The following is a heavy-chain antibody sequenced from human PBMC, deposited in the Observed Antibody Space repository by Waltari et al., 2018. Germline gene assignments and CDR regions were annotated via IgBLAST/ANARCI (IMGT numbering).Heavy chain of an antibody. Sequence: QVQLQESGPGLVKPSETLSLTCTVSGGSISSYYWSWIRQPPGKGLDWIGYIYYSGSTNYNPSLKSRVTISVDTSKNQFSLKLSSVTAADTAVYYCARQWATTVTTTDYWGQGTLVTVSS. CDR1: GGSISSYY. CDR3: ARQWATTVTTTDY. CDR2: IYYSGST. J-gene: IGHJ4*02. D-gene: IGHD4-17*01. V-gene: IGHV4-59*08.